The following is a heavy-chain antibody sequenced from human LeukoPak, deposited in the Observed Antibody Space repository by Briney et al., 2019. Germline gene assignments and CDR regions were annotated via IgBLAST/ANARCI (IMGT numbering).Heavy chain of an antibody. CDR1: GGTFSSYA. CDR3: ARVGDDYGDYWALDY. Sequence: GASVKVSCKASGGTFSSYAISWVRQAPGQGLERMGRIIPIFGTANYAQKFQGRVTITTDESTSTAYMELSSLRSEDTAVYYCARVGDDYGDYWALDYWGQGTLVTVSS. D-gene: IGHD4-17*01. J-gene: IGHJ4*02. CDR2: IIPIFGTA. V-gene: IGHV1-69*05.